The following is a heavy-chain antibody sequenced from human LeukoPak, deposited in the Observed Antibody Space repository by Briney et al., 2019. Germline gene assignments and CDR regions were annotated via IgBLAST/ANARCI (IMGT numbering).Heavy chain of an antibody. CDR1: GGSISSYY. Sequence: SETLSLTCTVSGGSISSYYWSWIRQPAGEGLEWIGRLHTSGSTHYNPSLKSRVTMSVDTSKNQFSLKLSSVTAADTAVYYCARDFGYGDYFFDDWGQGALVTVSS. V-gene: IGHV4-4*07. D-gene: IGHD4-17*01. J-gene: IGHJ4*02. CDR3: ARDFGYGDYFFDD. CDR2: LHTSGST.